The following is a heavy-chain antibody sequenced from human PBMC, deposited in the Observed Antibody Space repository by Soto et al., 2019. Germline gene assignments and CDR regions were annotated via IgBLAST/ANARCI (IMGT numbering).Heavy chain of an antibody. D-gene: IGHD2-15*01. Sequence: QVQLVQSGAEVKKPGSSVKVSCKVSGGTFSSFDISWLRQAPGQRLEWMGGIIPAFGPANYAPKFQGTVSITADDSATTVYMELSGLRSDDTGVYYCARSGPYCNGGSCYFQYWGQGTLVTVSS. CDR3: ARSGPYCNGGSCYFQY. CDR1: GGTFSSFD. J-gene: IGHJ1*01. V-gene: IGHV1-69*01. CDR2: IIPAFGPA.